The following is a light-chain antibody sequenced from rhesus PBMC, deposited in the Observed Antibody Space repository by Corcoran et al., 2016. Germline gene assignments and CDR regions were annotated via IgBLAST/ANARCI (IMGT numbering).Light chain of an antibody. CDR3: LQSSNLPLT. CDR2: GAS. V-gene: IGKV3-24*04. Sequence: EIVMTQSPATLALSPGERATLSCRASQSVSSYLAWYQQKPGQAPRLRLYGASSRATGIPDRFSGSGCGTVFTLTISRLEPADVGVYFCLQSSNLPLTFGRGTKVEIK. J-gene: IGKJ4*01. CDR1: QSVSSY.